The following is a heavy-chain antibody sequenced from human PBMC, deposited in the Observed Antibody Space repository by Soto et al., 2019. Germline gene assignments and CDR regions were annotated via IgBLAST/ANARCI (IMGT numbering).Heavy chain of an antibody. Sequence: GGSLRLSCVGSGFTFSTYRLNWVRQAPGKGLEWGSSISSRSDIYYADSVKGRFTISRDNAKNSVSLQMNSLRAEDTAVYYCAREYTAWPLAYGLDVWGQGTTVTVS. J-gene: IGHJ6*02. V-gene: IGHV3-21*01. CDR3: AREYTAWPLAYGLDV. D-gene: IGHD2-2*02. CDR2: ISSRSDI. CDR1: GFTFSTYR.